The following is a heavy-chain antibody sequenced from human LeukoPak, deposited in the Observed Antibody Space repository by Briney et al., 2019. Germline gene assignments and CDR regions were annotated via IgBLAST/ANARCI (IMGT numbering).Heavy chain of an antibody. CDR3: AKDGGFRWFSSFDY. CDR1: GFTFDDYA. V-gene: IGHV3-9*01. Sequence: GGSLRLSCAASGFTFDDYAMHWVRQAPGKGLEWVSGISWNSGSIGYADSVKGRFTISRDNAKNSLYLQMNSLRAEDTALYYCAKDGGFRWFSSFDYWGQGTLVTVSS. D-gene: IGHD3-10*01. CDR2: ISWNSGSI. J-gene: IGHJ4*02.